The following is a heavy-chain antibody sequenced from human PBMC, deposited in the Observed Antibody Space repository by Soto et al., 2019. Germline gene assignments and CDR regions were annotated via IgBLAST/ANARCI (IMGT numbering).Heavy chain of an antibody. V-gene: IGHV1-3*04. CDR1: GYSFTNFA. CDR2: INTSNGNT. Sequence: ASVKVSCKASGYSFTNFAIHWVRQAPGQRLEWMGWINTSNGNTRYAQSFQGRISMTRDTSASTAYMELSSLTSEDTTIYYCAMREMEAFDVWGQGTMVTVSS. CDR3: AMREMEAFDV. J-gene: IGHJ3*01. D-gene: IGHD1-1*01.